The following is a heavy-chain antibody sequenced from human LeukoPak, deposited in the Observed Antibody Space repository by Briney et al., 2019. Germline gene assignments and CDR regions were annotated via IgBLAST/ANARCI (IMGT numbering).Heavy chain of an antibody. CDR2: IYSGGST. CDR3: ARVVASTGFIDY. Sequence: GGSLRLSCAASGFTVSSNYMSWVRQAPGKGLEWVSVIYSGGSTYYADSVKGRFTISRDNSENTLYLQMNSLRAEDTAVYYCARVVASTGFIDYWGQGTLVTVSS. J-gene: IGHJ4*02. D-gene: IGHD5-12*01. V-gene: IGHV3-53*01. CDR1: GFTVSSNY.